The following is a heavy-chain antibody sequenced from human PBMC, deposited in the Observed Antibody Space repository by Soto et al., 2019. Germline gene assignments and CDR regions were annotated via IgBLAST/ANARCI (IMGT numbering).Heavy chain of an antibody. CDR1: GGSISSSHW. CDR2: IYHSGST. J-gene: IGHJ3*02. D-gene: IGHD2-15*01. CDR3: ARGDCSGGSCYSVDI. V-gene: IGHV4-4*02. Sequence: PSETLSLTCAVSGGSISSSHWWSWVRQPPGKGLEWIGEIYHSGSTNYNPSLKSRVTISVDKSKNQFSLKLSSVTAADTAVYYCARGDCSGGSCYSVDIWGQGTMVTVSS.